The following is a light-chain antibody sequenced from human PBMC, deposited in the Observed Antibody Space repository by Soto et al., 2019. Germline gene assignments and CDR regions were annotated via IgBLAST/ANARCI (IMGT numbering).Light chain of an antibody. V-gene: IGLV2-14*01. CDR3: SAYTTFNTVI. CDR1: SADIGAYRY. J-gene: IGLJ2*01. Sequence: QSALTQPASVSGSPGQSITISCAGTSADIGAYRYVSWHQQHPGKAPKLLIYEVNYRPSGVSDRFFGSKSGNTASLTISGLQAEDEADYYCSAYTTFNTVIFGGGTKVTVL. CDR2: EVN.